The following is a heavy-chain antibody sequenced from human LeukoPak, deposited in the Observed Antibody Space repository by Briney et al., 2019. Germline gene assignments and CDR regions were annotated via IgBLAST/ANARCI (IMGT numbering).Heavy chain of an antibody. V-gene: IGHV4-34*01. Sequence: SETLSLTXAVYGGSFSGYYWSWIRQPPGKGLEWIGEINHSGSTNYNPSLKSRVTISVDTSKNQFSLKLSSVSAADTAVYYCARGRRDYYGSGSYYKPFDYWGQGTLVTVSS. CDR2: INHSGST. D-gene: IGHD3-10*01. CDR1: GGSFSGYY. J-gene: IGHJ4*02. CDR3: ARGRRDYYGSGSYYKPFDY.